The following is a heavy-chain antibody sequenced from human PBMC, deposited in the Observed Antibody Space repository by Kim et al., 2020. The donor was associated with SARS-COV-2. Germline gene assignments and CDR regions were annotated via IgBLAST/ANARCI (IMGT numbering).Heavy chain of an antibody. J-gene: IGHJ2*01. V-gene: IGHV4-39*01. Sequence: GTTYSTPSLKSRVTISVDTSKNQFSLKLSSVTAADTAVYYCCVSGDFDLWGRGTLVTVSS. D-gene: IGHD3-10*01. CDR3: CVSGDFDL. CDR2: GTT.